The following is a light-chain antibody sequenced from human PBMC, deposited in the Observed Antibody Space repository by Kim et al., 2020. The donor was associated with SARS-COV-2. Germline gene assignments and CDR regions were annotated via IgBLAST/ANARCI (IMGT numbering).Light chain of an antibody. CDR2: SND. CDR1: SSNIGSNS. Sequence: GQRVTISCSGSSSNIGSNSVNWYQQLPGTAPKLLIYSNDQRPSGVPARFFGSKSGNTASLTISGLQAEDEADFYCSSYTSNNTPLFGTGTKVTVL. J-gene: IGLJ1*01. V-gene: IGLV1-44*01. CDR3: SSYTSNNTPL.